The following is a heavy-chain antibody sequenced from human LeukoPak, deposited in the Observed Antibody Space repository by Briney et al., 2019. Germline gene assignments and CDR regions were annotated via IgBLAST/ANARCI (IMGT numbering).Heavy chain of an antibody. V-gene: IGHV3-23*01. CDR3: AKVGRADDHYFDY. CDR1: GLTFSSYA. Sequence: GGSLRLSCGVSGLTFSSYAMSWVRQAPGKGLEWVSGISGSGGSTYYADSVRGRFTISRDNSKNTLYLQMNSLRAEDTAVYYCAKVGRADDHYFDYWGQGTLVTVSS. D-gene: IGHD1-26*01. J-gene: IGHJ4*02. CDR2: ISGSGGST.